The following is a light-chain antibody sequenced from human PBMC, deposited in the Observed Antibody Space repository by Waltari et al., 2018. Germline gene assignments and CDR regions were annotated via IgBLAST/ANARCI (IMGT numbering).Light chain of an antibody. CDR1: QDIVNF. CDR2: GAS. V-gene: IGKV1-33*01. J-gene: IGKJ4*01. CDR3: QQYENLPPLT. Sequence: DIQMTQSPSSLSASVGDRVTITCQASQDIVNFLNWYQQKPGKAPKLLIYGASNLQTGVPSRFSGSESGTYFTFTISSLQPEDIATYYCQQYENLPPLTFGGGTKVEIK.